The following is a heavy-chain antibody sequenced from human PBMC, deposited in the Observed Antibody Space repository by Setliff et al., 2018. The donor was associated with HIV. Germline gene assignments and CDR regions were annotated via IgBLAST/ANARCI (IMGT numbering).Heavy chain of an antibody. V-gene: IGHV4-38-2*01. J-gene: IGHJ4*02. Sequence: SETLSLTCAVSGYSIRSGYYWGWIRQPPGKGLEWIGSIYHSGSTYYNPSLKSRVSISVDTSKNQFSLKLSSVTAADTAVYYCARHESGRSSSWSSFDYWGQGTQVTVSS. CDR2: IYHSGST. D-gene: IGHD6-13*01. CDR3: ARHESGRSSSWSSFDY. CDR1: GYSIRSGYY.